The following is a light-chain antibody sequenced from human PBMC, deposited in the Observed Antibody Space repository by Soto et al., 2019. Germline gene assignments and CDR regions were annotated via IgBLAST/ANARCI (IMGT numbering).Light chain of an antibody. J-gene: IGKJ5*01. CDR1: QSVTNY. Sequence: ELYLTQSPDTLSLSPGERATLTCRASQSVTNYIAWYQQRPGQAPRLLIYEASNRATGIPARFSGSGSGTEFTLTINSLQSEDSAVYYCQQHNQWPITFGQGTRLEIK. CDR3: QQHNQWPIT. V-gene: IGKV3-11*01. CDR2: EAS.